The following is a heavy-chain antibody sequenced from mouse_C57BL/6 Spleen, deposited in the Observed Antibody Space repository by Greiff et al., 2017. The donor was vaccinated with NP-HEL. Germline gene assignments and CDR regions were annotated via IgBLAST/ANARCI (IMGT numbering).Heavy chain of an antibody. J-gene: IGHJ3*01. CDR2: ISDGGSYT. CDR1: GFTFSSYA. D-gene: IGHD2-1*01. V-gene: IGHV5-4*01. Sequence: EVKVEESGGGLVKPGGSLKLSCAASGFTFSSYAMSWVRPTPEKRLEWVATISDGGSYTYYPDNVKGRFTISRDNAKNNLYLQMSHLKSEDTAMYYCAREGGNPWFAYWGQGTLVTVSA. CDR3: AREGGNPWFAY.